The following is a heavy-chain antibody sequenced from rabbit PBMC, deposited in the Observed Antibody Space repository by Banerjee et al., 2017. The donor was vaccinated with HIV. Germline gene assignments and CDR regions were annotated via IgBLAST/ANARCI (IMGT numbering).Heavy chain of an antibody. CDR3: ARELPCGSNSDYCGLFNL. Sequence: QEQLVESGGGLVQPEGSLTLTCTASGLPFSGDYYMCWVRQAPGKGLEWIACIYAGSSGVTYYANWAKGRFTISKTSSTTVTLQMTSLTAADTATYFCARELPCGSNSDYCGLFNLWGPGTLVTVS. CDR2: IYAGSSGVT. CDR1: GLPFSGDYY. J-gene: IGHJ4*01. D-gene: IGHD1-1*01. V-gene: IGHV1S45*01.